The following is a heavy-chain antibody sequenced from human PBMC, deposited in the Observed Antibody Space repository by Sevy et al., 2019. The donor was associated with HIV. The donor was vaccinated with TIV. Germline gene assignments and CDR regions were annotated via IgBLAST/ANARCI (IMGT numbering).Heavy chain of an antibody. D-gene: IGHD3-10*01. CDR1: GFTFSGNC. Sequence: GGSLRVSCAASGFTFSGNCMHWVRQGPGKGLVWVSRIKPDGGITTYADAVKGRFTISRDNAKNMLYLEMNSLRAEDTAVYYCAAGGGDYFDYWGPGTLVTVSS. V-gene: IGHV3-74*01. CDR3: AAGGGDYFDY. CDR2: IKPDGGIT. J-gene: IGHJ4*02.